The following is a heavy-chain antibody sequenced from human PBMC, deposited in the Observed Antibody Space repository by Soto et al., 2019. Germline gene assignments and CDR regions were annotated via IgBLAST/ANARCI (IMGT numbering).Heavy chain of an antibody. D-gene: IGHD6-19*01. Sequence: EVQLLESGGGLVQPGGSLRLSCAASGFTLSSYAMSWVRQTHGKGLEWVSGISGGGGNTYYADSVTGRFTISRDNYRNTLYLQMNSLRAADTAIYYCAKDRGAGGRFSGIAVAGIPSWGQGTLVTVSS. CDR1: GFTLSSYA. V-gene: IGHV3-23*01. CDR3: AKDRGAGGRFSGIAVAGIPS. J-gene: IGHJ5*02. CDR2: ISGGGGNT.